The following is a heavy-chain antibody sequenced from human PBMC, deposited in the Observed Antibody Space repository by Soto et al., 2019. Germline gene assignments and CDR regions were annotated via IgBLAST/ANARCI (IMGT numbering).Heavy chain of an antibody. V-gene: IGHV3-23*01. CDR3: AKITRDYDYDFWSGFDY. CDR1: GFTFSSYA. D-gene: IGHD3-3*01. J-gene: IGHJ4*02. Sequence: GGSLRLSCAASGFTFSSYAMSWVRQAPGKGLEWVSAISGSGGSTYYADSVKGRFTISRDNSKNTLYLQMNSLRAEDTAVYYCAKITRDYDYDFWSGFDYWGQGTLVTVSS. CDR2: ISGSGGST.